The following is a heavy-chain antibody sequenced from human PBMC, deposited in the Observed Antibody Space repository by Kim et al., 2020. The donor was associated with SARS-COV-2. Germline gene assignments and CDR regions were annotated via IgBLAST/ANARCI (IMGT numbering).Heavy chain of an antibody. CDR1: GFTFSSYG. J-gene: IGHJ4*02. V-gene: IGHV3-33*01. Sequence: GGSLRLSCAASGFTFSSYGMHWVRQAPGKGLEWVVVIWNDGSNKYYADSVKGRFTISRDNSKNTLYLQMNSLRAEDTAVYYCVARLGELSLYHFDYWGQG. D-gene: IGHD3-16*02. CDR3: VARLGELSLYHFDY. CDR2: IWNDGSNK.